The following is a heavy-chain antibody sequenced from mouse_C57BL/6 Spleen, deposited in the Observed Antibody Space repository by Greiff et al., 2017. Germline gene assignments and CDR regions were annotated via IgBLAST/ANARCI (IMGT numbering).Heavy chain of an antibody. D-gene: IGHD2-3*01. CDR1: GYTFTGYW. CDR3: ARELYDGYYVRFAY. Sequence: VKLQQSGAELMKPGASVKLSCKATGYTFTGYWIEWVKQRPGHGLEWIGEILPGSGSTNYNEKFKGKATFTADTSSNTAYMQLSSLTTEDSAIYYCARELYDGYYVRFAYWGQGTLVTVSA. CDR2: ILPGSGST. J-gene: IGHJ3*01. V-gene: IGHV1-9*01.